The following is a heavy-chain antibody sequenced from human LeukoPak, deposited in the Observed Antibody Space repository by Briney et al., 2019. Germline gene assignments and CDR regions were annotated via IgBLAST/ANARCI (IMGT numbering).Heavy chain of an antibody. CDR2: IYSGGST. J-gene: IGHJ4*02. CDR3: ARPSSGYSSSWYILDY. CDR1: GFTVSSNY. D-gene: IGHD6-13*01. Sequence: GGSLRLSCAASGFTVSSNYMSWVRQAPGKGLEWVSVIYSGGSTYYADSVKGRFTISRDNSKNTLYLQMNSLRAEDTAVYYCARPSSGYSSSWYILDYWGQGNLVTVSS. V-gene: IGHV3-66*04.